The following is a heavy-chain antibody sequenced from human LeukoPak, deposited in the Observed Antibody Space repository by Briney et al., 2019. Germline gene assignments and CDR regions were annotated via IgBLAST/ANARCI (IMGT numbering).Heavy chain of an antibody. J-gene: IGHJ4*02. CDR2: INPNSGGT. Sequence: ASVKVSCKASGYTFTSYGISWVRQAPGQGLEWMGWINPNSGGTNYAQKFQGRVTMTRDTSISTAYMELSRLRSDDTAVYYCARARVEYYYDSSGYSPFDYWGQGTLVTVSS. CDR3: ARARVEYYYDSSGYSPFDY. CDR1: GYTFTSYG. D-gene: IGHD3-22*01. V-gene: IGHV1-2*02.